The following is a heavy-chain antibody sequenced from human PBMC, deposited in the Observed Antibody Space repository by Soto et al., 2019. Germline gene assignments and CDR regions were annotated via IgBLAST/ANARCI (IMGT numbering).Heavy chain of an antibody. CDR1: GYTFTAYY. CDR2: INPNSGGT. Sequence: QVQLVQSGAEVKKPGASVKVSCKASGYTFTAYYMHWVRQAPGQGLEWMGWINPNSGGTYHAQNFQGSVTMTRDTSTTTAYMELASLRSDDTAVYYCARGGGRGYNELDPWGHGTLVIVSS. V-gene: IGHV1-2*02. CDR3: ARGGGRGYNELDP. J-gene: IGHJ5*02. D-gene: IGHD5-12*01.